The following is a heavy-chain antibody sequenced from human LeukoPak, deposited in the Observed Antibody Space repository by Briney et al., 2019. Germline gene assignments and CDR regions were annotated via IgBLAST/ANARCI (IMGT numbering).Heavy chain of an antibody. D-gene: IGHD3-22*01. J-gene: IGHJ6*02. CDR1: GYTFTTYD. V-gene: IGHV1-8*01. CDR3: ARTYYYDSADFRILYGMDV. CDR2: MDPNSGNT. Sequence: ASVKVSCKASGYTFTTYDINWVRQATGQGLEWMGWMDPNSGNTGYAQKFQGRVTMTRNTSIRTAYMELSSLRSEDTAVYYCARTYYYDSADFRILYGMDVWGQGTTVSVSS.